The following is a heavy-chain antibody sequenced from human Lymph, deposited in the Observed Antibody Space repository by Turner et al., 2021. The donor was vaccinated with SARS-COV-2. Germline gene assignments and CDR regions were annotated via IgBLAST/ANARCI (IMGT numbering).Heavy chain of an antibody. V-gene: IGHV1-2*02. CDR3: ARDVERYNDFWSGYSGGYGMDV. CDR2: INPNSGGT. Sequence: QVQLVQSGAEVKKPGASVKVSCKASGYTFTGSYMHWVRQAPGQGLEGMGWINPNSGGTNYAQKFQGRVTMTRDTSISAAYMELSRLRSDDTAVYYCARDVERYNDFWSGYSGGYGMDVWGQGTTVTVSS. J-gene: IGHJ6*02. D-gene: IGHD3-3*01. CDR1: GYTFTGSY.